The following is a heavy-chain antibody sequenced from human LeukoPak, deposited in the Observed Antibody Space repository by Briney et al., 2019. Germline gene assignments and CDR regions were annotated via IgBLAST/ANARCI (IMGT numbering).Heavy chain of an antibody. CDR3: ARAAKLGTPYYYYMDV. CDR1: GGSISSGSYY. CDR2: IYTSGST. Sequence: SETLSLTCTVSGGSISSGSYYWSWIRQPAGKGLEWIGRIYTSGSTNYNPSLKSRATISVDTSKNQFSLKLSSVTAADTAVYYCARAAKLGTPYYYYMDVWGKGTTVTVSS. D-gene: IGHD7-27*01. V-gene: IGHV4-61*02. J-gene: IGHJ6*03.